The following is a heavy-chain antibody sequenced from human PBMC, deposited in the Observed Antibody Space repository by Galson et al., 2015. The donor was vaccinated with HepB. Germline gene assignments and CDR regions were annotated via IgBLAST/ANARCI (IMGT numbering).Heavy chain of an antibody. CDR3: AKDMSSGSLFDY. Sequence: SLRLSCAASGFTFSSYGMHWVRQAPGKGLEWVAVISYDGSNKYYADSVKGRFTISRDNSKNTLYLQMNSLRAEDTAVYYCAKDMSSGSLFDYWGQGTLVTVSS. J-gene: IGHJ4*02. D-gene: IGHD1-26*01. CDR1: GFTFSSYG. V-gene: IGHV3-30*18. CDR2: ISYDGSNK.